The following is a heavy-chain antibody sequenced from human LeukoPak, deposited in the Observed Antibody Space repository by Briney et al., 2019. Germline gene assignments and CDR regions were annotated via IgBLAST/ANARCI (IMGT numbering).Heavy chain of an antibody. D-gene: IGHD3-22*01. CDR2: IYYSGST. CDR1: GGSISSYY. CDR3: ARGRYYYDSSWDY. Sequence: SETLSLTCTVSGGSISSYYWSWIRQPPGKGLEWIGYIYYSGSTYYNPSLKSRVTISVDTSKNQFSLKLSSVTAADTAVYYCARGRYYYDSSWDYWGQGTLVTVSS. J-gene: IGHJ4*02. V-gene: IGHV4-59*01.